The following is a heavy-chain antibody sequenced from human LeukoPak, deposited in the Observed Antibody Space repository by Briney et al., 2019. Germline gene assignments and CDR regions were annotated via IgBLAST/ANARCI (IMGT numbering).Heavy chain of an antibody. CDR1: GGSISSSGYS. CDR3: ARATTVVNGDY. J-gene: IGHJ4*02. CDR2: IYRSGST. Sequence: PSETLSLTCAVSGGSISSSGYSWSWIRQPPGKGLEWIGCIYRSGSTYYNPSLKSRVTISVDRSKNQFSLKLSSVTAADTAVYYCARATTVVNGDYWGQGTLVTVSS. V-gene: IGHV4-30-2*01. D-gene: IGHD4-23*01.